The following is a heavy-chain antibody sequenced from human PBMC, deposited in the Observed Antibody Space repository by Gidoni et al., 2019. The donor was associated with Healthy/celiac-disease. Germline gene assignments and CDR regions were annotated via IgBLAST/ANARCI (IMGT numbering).Heavy chain of an antibody. V-gene: IGHV3-33*08. Sequence: QVQLVESGGGVVQPGRPLRLSCAASGFPFSSYGMHWVRQAPGKGLEWVAVIWYDGSNKYYADSVKGRFTISRDNSKNTLYLQMNSLRAEDTAVYYCARDASSGWYVDYYYYGMDVWGQGTTVTVSS. CDR3: ARDASSGWYVDYYYYGMDV. J-gene: IGHJ6*02. D-gene: IGHD6-19*01. CDR2: IWYDGSNK. CDR1: GFPFSSYG.